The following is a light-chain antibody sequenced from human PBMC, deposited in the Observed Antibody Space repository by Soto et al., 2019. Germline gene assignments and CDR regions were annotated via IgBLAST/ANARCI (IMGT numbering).Light chain of an antibody. CDR3: CSYAGTVAYV. V-gene: IGLV2-23*02. CDR1: SSDIGNYHL. J-gene: IGLJ1*01. Sequence: QSALTQPASVSGSPGQSITISCAGTSSDIGNYHLVSWYQQHPGKAPKLIICEVNKRPSGISDRFSGSKSGNTASVTISGLKAEDEGDYYCCSYAGTVAYVFGSGPKVT. CDR2: EVN.